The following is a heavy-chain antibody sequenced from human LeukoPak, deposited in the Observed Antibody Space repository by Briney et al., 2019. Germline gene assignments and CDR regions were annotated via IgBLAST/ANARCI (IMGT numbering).Heavy chain of an antibody. CDR1: GFTFDDYA. V-gene: IGHV3-9*03. D-gene: IGHD5-18*01. J-gene: IGHJ4*02. Sequence: GRSLRLSCAASGFTFDDYAMHWVRQAPGKGLEWVSGISWNGGSIAYADSVKGRFSISRDSAKNSLYLQMNNLRADDMALYYCAKASGYSSYSNYFDYWGQGTLVTVSS. CDR3: AKASGYSSYSNYFDY. CDR2: ISWNGGSI.